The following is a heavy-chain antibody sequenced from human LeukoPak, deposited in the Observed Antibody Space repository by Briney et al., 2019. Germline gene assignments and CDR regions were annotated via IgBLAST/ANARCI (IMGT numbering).Heavy chain of an antibody. Sequence: GGSLRLSCAASGFTVSSNYMSWVRQAPGKGLEWVSIIYSGGDTYYADSVKGRSTISRDNSKNTLYLQMNSLRAEDTAVYYCASADIVLMLYAIGPLRYWGQGTLVTVSS. V-gene: IGHV3-66*01. D-gene: IGHD2-8*01. CDR1: GFTVSSNY. CDR3: ASADIVLMLYAIGPLRY. CDR2: IYSGGDT. J-gene: IGHJ4*02.